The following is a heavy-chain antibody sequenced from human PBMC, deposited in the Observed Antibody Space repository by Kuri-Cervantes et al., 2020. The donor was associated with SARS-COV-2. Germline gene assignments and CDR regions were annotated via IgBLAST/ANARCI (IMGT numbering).Heavy chain of an antibody. CDR1: GYTFTGYY. Sequence: ASVKVSCKASGYTFTGYYMQWVRQAPGQGLEWMGWINPNSGGTNYAQKFQGWVTMTRDTSISTVYMELSRLRSDDTAVYYCARSTPFRRLAVISQGGAFDIWGQGTMVTVSS. D-gene: IGHD3-22*01. CDR3: ARSTPFRRLAVISQGGAFDI. J-gene: IGHJ3*02. CDR2: INPNSGGT. V-gene: IGHV1-2*04.